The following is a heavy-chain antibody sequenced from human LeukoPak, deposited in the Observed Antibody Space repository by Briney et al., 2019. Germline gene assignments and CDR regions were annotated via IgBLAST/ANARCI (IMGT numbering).Heavy chain of an antibody. V-gene: IGHV4-34*01. CDR2: INHSGST. CDR1: RGSFSGYY. J-gene: IGHJ4*02. Sequence: SETLSLTCAVYRGSFSGYYWSWIRQPPGKGLEWIGEINHSGSTNYNPSLKSRVTISVDTSKNQFSLKLSSVTAADTAVYYCARGLLESSSYDFDYWGQGTLVTVSS. D-gene: IGHD6-6*01. CDR3: ARGLLESSSYDFDY.